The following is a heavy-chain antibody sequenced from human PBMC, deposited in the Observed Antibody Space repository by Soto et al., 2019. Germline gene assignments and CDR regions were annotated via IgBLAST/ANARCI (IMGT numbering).Heavy chain of an antibody. CDR2: VYYNGYS. CDR3: AGHRLPGSVNNFDY. Sequence: PSETLSLTCTVSGGAITSYYWSWIRQPPGKGLEWIGYVYYNGYSNYNPSFNRRVTMSVDSSKSQFSLKLTSVTAADTVVYYCAGHRLPGSVNNFDYWGQGSLVTVSS. J-gene: IGHJ4*02. CDR1: GGAITSYY. D-gene: IGHD5-12*01. V-gene: IGHV4-59*08.